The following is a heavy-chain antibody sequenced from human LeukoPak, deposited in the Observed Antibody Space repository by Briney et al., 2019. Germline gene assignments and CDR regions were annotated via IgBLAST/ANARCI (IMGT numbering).Heavy chain of an antibody. V-gene: IGHV1-69*05. D-gene: IGHD3-22*01. CDR2: IIPIFGTA. J-gene: IGHJ4*02. CDR3: ARNWYDSSGYLPYYFDY. CDR1: GGTFSSYA. Sequence: SVKVSCKASGGTFSSYAISWVRQAPGQGLEWMGGIIPIFGTANYAQKFQGRVTITTGESTSTAYMELSSLRSEDTAVYYCARNWYDSSGYLPYYFDYWGQGTLVTVSS.